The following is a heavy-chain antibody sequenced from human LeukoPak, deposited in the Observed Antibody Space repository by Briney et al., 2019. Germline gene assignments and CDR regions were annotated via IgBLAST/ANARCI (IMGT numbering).Heavy chain of an antibody. Sequence: GASVKVSCKASGGTFSSYAISWVRQAPGQGLEWVGGIIPIFGTANYAQKFQGRVTITADESTSTAYMELSSLRSEDTAVYYCAREGPYCSSTSCNYYFDYWGQGTLVTVSS. CDR1: GGTFSSYA. J-gene: IGHJ4*02. D-gene: IGHD2-2*01. V-gene: IGHV1-69*13. CDR2: IIPIFGTA. CDR3: AREGPYCSSTSCNYYFDY.